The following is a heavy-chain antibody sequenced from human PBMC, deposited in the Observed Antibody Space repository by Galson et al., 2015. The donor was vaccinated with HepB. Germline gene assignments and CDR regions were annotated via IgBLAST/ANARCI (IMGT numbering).Heavy chain of an antibody. V-gene: IGHV1-69*13. CDR3: AKAVTDYAPHPTYWYFDL. D-gene: IGHD4-17*01. J-gene: IGHJ2*01. CDR2: IIPIFGTA. Sequence: SVKVSCKASGGTFSSYAISWVRQAPGQGLEWMGGIIPIFGTANYAQKFQGRVTITADESTSTAYMELSSLRSEDTAVYYCAKAVTDYAPHPTYWYFDLWGRGTLVTVSS. CDR1: GGTFSSYA.